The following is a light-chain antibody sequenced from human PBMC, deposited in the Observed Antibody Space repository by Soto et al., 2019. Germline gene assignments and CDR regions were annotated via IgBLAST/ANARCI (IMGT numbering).Light chain of an antibody. CDR1: QTVTTNY. Sequence: ETVLTQSPGTLSLSPGDTATLSCRASQTVTTNYLAWYQQKPDQAPRLLIYGASSRATGIPDRFSGSGSGTDFTLTISRLEPEDFAVYYCQQYGSSVFTFGQGPKLEIK. J-gene: IGKJ2*01. CDR3: QQYGSSVFT. V-gene: IGKV3-20*01. CDR2: GAS.